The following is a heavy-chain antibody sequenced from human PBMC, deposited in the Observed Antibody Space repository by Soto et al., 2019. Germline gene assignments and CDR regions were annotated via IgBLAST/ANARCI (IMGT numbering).Heavy chain of an antibody. J-gene: IGHJ4*02. CDR2: IIPILGIA. V-gene: IGHV1-69*02. CDR1: GGTFSSYT. CDR3: ATLGIWSGYYSLDY. Sequence: GASVKVSCKASGGTFSSYTISWVRQAPGQGLEWMGRIIPILGIANYAQKFQGRVTITTDKSTSTAYMELRSLRSDDTAVYYCATLGIWSGYYSLDYWGQGTLVTVSS. D-gene: IGHD3-3*01.